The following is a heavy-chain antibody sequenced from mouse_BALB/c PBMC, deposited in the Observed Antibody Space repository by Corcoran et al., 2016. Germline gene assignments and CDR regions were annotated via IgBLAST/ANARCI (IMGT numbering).Heavy chain of an antibody. CDR1: GFSLSTSGMG. CDR3: ARIGYGSSYYYAMDY. D-gene: IGHD1-1*01. V-gene: IGHV8-8*01. J-gene: IGHJ4*01. Sequence: QVTLKEAGPGILQPSQTLSLTCSFSGFSLSTSGMGGGWFLQPSGRGLEWLAHIWWDDVKRYNPALKSRLTISKDTSSSQVFLKVASVDTADTATYYCARIGYGSSYYYAMDYWGQGTSVTVSS. CDR2: IWWDDVK.